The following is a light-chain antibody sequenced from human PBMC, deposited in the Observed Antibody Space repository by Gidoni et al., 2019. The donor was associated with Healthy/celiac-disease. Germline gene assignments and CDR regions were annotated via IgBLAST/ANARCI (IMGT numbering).Light chain of an antibody. CDR1: QGISSY. CDR2: AAS. J-gene: IGKJ4*01. Sequence: DIQLTQSPSFLSASVGDRVTITCRASQGISSYLAWYQQKPGKAPKLLIYAASTLQSGVPSRFSGSGSGTEFTLTISSLQPEDFATYYCQQLNSYPGSLTFXGXTKVEIK. CDR3: QQLNSYPGSLT. V-gene: IGKV1-9*01.